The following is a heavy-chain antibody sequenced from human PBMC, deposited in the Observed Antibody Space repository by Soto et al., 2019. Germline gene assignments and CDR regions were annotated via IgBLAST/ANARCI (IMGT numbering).Heavy chain of an antibody. J-gene: IGHJ6*02. CDR3: ARVYDSSGYYRGIWYYYYYGMDV. D-gene: IGHD3-22*01. V-gene: IGHV3-30-3*01. CDR2: ISYDGSNK. Sequence: QVQLVESGGGVVQPGRSLRLSCAASGFTFSSYAMHWVRQAPGKGLEWVAVISYDGSNKYYADSVKGRFTISRDNSKNTLYLQMNSRRAEDTAVYYCARVYDSSGYYRGIWYYYYYGMDVWGQGTTVTVSS. CDR1: GFTFSSYA.